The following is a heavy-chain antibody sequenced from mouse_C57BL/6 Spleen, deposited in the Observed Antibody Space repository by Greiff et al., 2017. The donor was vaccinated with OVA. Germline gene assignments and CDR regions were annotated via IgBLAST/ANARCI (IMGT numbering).Heavy chain of an antibody. Sequence: QVQLQQPGAELVRPGTSVKLSCKASGYTFTSYWMHWVKQRPGQGLEWIGVIDPSDSYTNYNQKFKGKATLTVDTSSSTAYMQLSSLTSEDSAVYYCARKGFIYYYGSSSFFDYWGQGTTLTVSS. CDR3: ARKGFIYYYGSSSFFDY. J-gene: IGHJ2*01. CDR2: IDPSDSYT. D-gene: IGHD1-1*01. CDR1: GYTFTSYW. V-gene: IGHV1-59*01.